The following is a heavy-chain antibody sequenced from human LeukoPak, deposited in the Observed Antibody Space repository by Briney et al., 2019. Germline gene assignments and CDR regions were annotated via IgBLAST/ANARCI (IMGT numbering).Heavy chain of an antibody. CDR2: ISWNSGSI. CDR1: GFTFDDYA. V-gene: IGHV3-9*01. CDR3: AKAQVATAAGPYYYGMDV. J-gene: IGHJ6*02. Sequence: GGSLRLSCAASGFTFDDYAMHWVRQPPGKGLEWVSGISWNSGSIGYADSVKGRFTISRDNAKNSLYLQMNSLRAEDTALYYCAKAQVATAAGPYYYGMDVWGQGTTVTVSS. D-gene: IGHD6-13*01.